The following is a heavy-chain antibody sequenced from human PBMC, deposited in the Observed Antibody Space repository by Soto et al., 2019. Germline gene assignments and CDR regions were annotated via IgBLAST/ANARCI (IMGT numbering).Heavy chain of an antibody. Sequence: EVQLVESGGGLVQPGGSLKLSCAVSGFTFSVSAIHWVRQASGKGLEWVGRIRSKADNYATAYGASGKGRFSISRDDSKNPAYLQMSSLNTEDTAVYYCARLAEWEYYDGMDVWGQGTTVTVSS. CDR1: GFTFSVSA. J-gene: IGHJ6*02. V-gene: IGHV3-73*02. CDR2: IRSKADNYAT. D-gene: IGHD1-26*01. CDR3: ARLAEWEYYDGMDV.